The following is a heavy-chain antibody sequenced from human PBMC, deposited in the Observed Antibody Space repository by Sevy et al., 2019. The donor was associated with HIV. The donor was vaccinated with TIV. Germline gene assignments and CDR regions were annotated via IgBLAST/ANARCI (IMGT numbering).Heavy chain of an antibody. CDR3: ARVWNSDYYDSSGPNWFDT. CDR1: GYTVTGYS. V-gene: IGHV1-2*02. J-gene: IGHJ5*02. CDR2: TNPNSGGT. Sequence: ASVKVSCKASGYTVTGYSMHWVRQAPGQGLEWMGWTNPNSGGTNYAQKFQGRVTMTRDTSINTAYMDMRNLRVDDTAVYFCARVWNSDYYDSSGPNWFDTWGQGTLVTVSS. D-gene: IGHD3-22*01.